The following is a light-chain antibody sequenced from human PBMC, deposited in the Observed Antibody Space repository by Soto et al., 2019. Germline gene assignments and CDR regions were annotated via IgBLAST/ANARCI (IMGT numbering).Light chain of an antibody. J-gene: IGLJ2*01. CDR1: SSNIGAGYD. V-gene: IGLV1-40*01. CDR2: GNS. Sequence: QSVLTQPPSVSGAPGQRVTISCTGSSSNIGAGYDVHWYQQLPGTAPKLLIYGNSNRPSGVPDRFSGSKSGTSASLAITGLQAEXEADYYCQSYDSSLRVVFGGGTKLTVL. CDR3: QSYDSSLRVV.